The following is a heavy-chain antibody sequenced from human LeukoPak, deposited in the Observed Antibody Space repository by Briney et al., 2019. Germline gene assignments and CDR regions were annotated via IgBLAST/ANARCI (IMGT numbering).Heavy chain of an antibody. D-gene: IGHD1-26*01. CDR1: GGSFSGYY. J-gene: IGHJ4*02. Sequence: SETLSLTCAVYGGSFSGYYWSWIRQPPGKGLEWIGEINHSGSANYNPSLKSRVTISVDTSKNQFSLKLSSVTAADTAVYYCARAVSGSLIDYWGQGTLVTVSS. CDR2: INHSGSA. CDR3: ARAVSGSLIDY. V-gene: IGHV4-34*01.